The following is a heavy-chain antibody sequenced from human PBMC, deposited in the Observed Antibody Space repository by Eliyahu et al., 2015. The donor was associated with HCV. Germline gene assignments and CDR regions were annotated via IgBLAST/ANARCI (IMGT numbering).Heavy chain of an antibody. V-gene: IGHV3-72*01. J-gene: IGHJ4*02. D-gene: IGHD1-26*01. CDR3: GRVSIVATPYFFDY. Sequence: EVQLVESGGGLVQPGGSLRLSCSASGFTFXAHYVDWVRQAPGKGLEWVGRIRNKANSYTTEYAPSVKGRFTVSRDDSKNSLYLQMNSLKTEDTAVYYCGRVSIVATPYFFDYWGQGTRVTVSS. CDR2: IRNKANSYTT. CDR1: GFTFXAHY.